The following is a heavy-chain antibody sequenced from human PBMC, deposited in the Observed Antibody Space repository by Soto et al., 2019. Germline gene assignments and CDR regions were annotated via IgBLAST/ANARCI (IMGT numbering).Heavy chain of an antibody. D-gene: IGHD3-10*01. CDR1: GGSINSGGYY. J-gene: IGHJ2*01. CDR3: ARDYGVYWYFDL. Sequence: QVQLQESGPGLVKPSQTLSLTCTVSGGSINSGGYYWSWIRQHPAKGLEWIGYIYYSGSTYYNPSLKSRVTISVDTTKNQFALELSSVTAADTAVYYCARDYGVYWYFDLWGRGTLVTVSS. V-gene: IGHV4-31*03. CDR2: IYYSGST.